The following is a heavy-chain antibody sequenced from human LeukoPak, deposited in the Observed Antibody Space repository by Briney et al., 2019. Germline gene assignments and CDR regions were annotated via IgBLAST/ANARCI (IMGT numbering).Heavy chain of an antibody. V-gene: IGHV3-48*03. D-gene: IGHD6-13*01. CDR1: VVTFSSYE. J-gene: IGHJ4*02. CDR2: ISSSGSTI. CDR3: ARGGMGLFDY. Sequence: PGGSLRLSCCASVVTFSSYEMNWVRQAPGKGLEWVSYISSSGSTIYYADSVKGRFTISRDNAKNSLYLQMNSLRAEDTAVYYCARGGMGLFDYWGQGTLVTVSS.